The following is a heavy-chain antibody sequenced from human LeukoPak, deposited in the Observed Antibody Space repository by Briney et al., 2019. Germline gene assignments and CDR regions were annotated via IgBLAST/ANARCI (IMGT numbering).Heavy chain of an antibody. Sequence: GRSLRLSCAASGFTFSNYGMHRVRQAPGKGLEWVAVISYDGSNKYYADSVKGRFTISRDNSKNTLYLQMNSLRAEDTAVYYCAKDHGPPDYWGQGTLVTVSS. D-gene: IGHD4-17*01. V-gene: IGHV3-30*18. CDR1: GFTFSNYG. CDR2: ISYDGSNK. CDR3: AKDHGPPDY. J-gene: IGHJ4*02.